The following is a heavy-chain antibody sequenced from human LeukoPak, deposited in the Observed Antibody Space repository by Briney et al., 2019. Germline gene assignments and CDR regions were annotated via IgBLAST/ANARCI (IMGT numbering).Heavy chain of an antibody. J-gene: IGHJ4*02. D-gene: IGHD3-10*01. Sequence: AETLSLTCSVFGYSISSGYYWGWIRQPPGKGLAWIGSVYHSGSPYHNPSLKSRVTISVDMSKNQFYLKLSSATAADTAVYYCARGNYGSGTYYTHFDYWGQGTLVTVSS. CDR3: ARGNYGSGTYYTHFDY. CDR2: VYHSGSP. CDR1: GYSISSGYY. V-gene: IGHV4-38-2*02.